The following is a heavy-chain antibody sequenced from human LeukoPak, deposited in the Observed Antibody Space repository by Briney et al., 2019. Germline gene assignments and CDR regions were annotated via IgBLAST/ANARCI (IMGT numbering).Heavy chain of an antibody. J-gene: IGHJ6*02. CDR1: GFTFSSYT. CDR3: ARDRGAVFFYGMDV. Sequence: GGSLRLSCAASGFTFSSYTMHWIRQAPGKGLEWVSSISGSNSYIFYADSVKGRFTISRDNSKNTLYLQMNSLRAEDTAVYYCARDRGAVFFYGMDVWGQGTTVTVSS. V-gene: IGHV3-21*01. CDR2: ISGSNSYI. D-gene: IGHD3-10*01.